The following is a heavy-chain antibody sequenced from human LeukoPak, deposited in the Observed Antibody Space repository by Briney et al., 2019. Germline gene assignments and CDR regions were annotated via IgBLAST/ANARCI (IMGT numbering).Heavy chain of an antibody. CDR2: IYHSGST. Sequence: SETLSLTRAVSGYSISSGYYWGWIRQPPGKGLEWIGSIYHSGSTYYNPSLKSRVTISVDTSKNQFSLKLSSVTAADTAVYYCARVFKGSHDFWSGYSGPYYYGMDVWGQGTTVTVSS. D-gene: IGHD3-3*01. CDR3: ARVFKGSHDFWSGYSGPYYYGMDV. CDR1: GYSISSGYY. J-gene: IGHJ6*02. V-gene: IGHV4-38-2*01.